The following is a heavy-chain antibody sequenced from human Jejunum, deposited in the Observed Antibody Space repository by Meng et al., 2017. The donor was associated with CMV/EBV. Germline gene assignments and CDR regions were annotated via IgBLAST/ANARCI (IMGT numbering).Heavy chain of an antibody. CDR3: ARDLIPWASGTPDH. CDR2: ISYEGSNR. Sequence: GFSVSTNYMSWVRQAPGKGLEWVAVISYEGSNRYYLESVKGRFTISRDNSNSTLYLQMNSLKPEDTAIYYCARDLIPWASGTPDHWGQGTLVTVSS. CDR1: GFSVSTNY. D-gene: IGHD3-10*01. J-gene: IGHJ5*02. V-gene: IGHV3-30*19.